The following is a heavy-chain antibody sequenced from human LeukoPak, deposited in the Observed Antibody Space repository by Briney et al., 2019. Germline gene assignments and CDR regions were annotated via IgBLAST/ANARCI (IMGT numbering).Heavy chain of an antibody. V-gene: IGHV1-69*01. CDR1: GGTFSSYA. CDR2: IIPIFGTA. CDR3: ARVGVVYCSSTSCPKAPTNYYYYGMDV. Sequence: ASVKVSCKASGGTFSSYAISWVRQAPGQRLEWMGGIIPIFGTANYAQKFQGRVAITADESTSTAYMELSSLRSEDTAVYYCARVGVVYCSSTSCPKAPTNYYYYGMDVWGKGTTVTVSS. D-gene: IGHD2-2*01. J-gene: IGHJ6*04.